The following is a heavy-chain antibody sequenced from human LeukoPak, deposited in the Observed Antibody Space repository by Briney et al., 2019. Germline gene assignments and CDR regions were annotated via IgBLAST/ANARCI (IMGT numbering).Heavy chain of an antibody. CDR1: GYTFTNYY. CDR2: INPSGGST. V-gene: IGHV1-46*01. J-gene: IGHJ4*02. CDR3: ARWTTTYLDY. Sequence: ASVKVSCKASGYTFTNYYIHWVRQAPGQGLEWMGIINPSGGSTNFAQKFQGRVTMITDTSTITVYMELSSLRSEDTAVYYCARWTTTYLDYWGQGTLVTVSS. D-gene: IGHD4-11*01.